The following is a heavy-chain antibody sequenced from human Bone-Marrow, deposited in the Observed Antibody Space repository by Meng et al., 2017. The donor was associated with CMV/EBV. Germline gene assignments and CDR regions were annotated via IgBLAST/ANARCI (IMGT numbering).Heavy chain of an antibody. V-gene: IGHV3-23*01. D-gene: IGHD3-22*01. Sequence: GESLKISCAASGFTFSSYAMNWVRQAPGKGLEWVSAISGSGGSTYYADSVKGRFTISRDNSKNTLYLQMNSLRAEDTAVYYCAKDRQDTGVVVITDDAFDIWGQGTMVTVSS. CDR3: AKDRQDTGVVVITDDAFDI. J-gene: IGHJ3*02. CDR2: ISGSGGST. CDR1: GFTFSSYA.